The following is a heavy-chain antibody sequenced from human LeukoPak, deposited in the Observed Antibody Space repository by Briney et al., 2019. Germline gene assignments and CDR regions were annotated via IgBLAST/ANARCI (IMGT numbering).Heavy chain of an antibody. CDR1: GFTFNDYA. V-gene: IGHV3-9*01. CDR3: AKDRDSSGFAPYFDY. J-gene: IGHJ4*02. CDR2: IGWNSHII. D-gene: IGHD3-22*01. Sequence: PGGSLRLSCAAPGFTFNDYAMHRVRQATGKGLEWVSGIGWNSHIIGYEDSVKGRFTISRDNARNSLSLQMNSLRAEDTAFYYCAKDRDSSGFAPYFDYWGQGILVTVSS.